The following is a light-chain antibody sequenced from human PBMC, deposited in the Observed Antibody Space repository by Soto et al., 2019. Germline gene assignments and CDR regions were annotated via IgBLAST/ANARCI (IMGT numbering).Light chain of an antibody. CDR2: DDS. Sequence: SYELTQPPSVSVAPGQTARITCGGNNIGSKSVHWYQQKPGQAPVLVVYDDSDRPSGVPDRFSGSRSGTSASLAITRLQAEDEADYYCQSYDSGLGGVLFGGGTKLTVL. CDR1: NIGSKS. V-gene: IGLV3-21*02. J-gene: IGLJ3*02. CDR3: QSYDSGLGGVL.